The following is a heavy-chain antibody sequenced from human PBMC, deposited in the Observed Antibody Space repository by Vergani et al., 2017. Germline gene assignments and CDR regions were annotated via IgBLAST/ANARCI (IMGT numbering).Heavy chain of an antibody. J-gene: IGHJ3*02. Sequence: EVQLVESGGGLVQPGRSLRLSCAASGFTFDDYAMHWVRPAPGKGLEWVSGISWNSGSIGYADSVTGRFTISRDNAKNSLYLQMNSLRAEDTALYYCAKGRYYYGSGRPYDAFDIWGQGTMVTVSS. CDR2: ISWNSGSI. D-gene: IGHD3-10*01. V-gene: IGHV3-9*01. CDR1: GFTFDDYA. CDR3: AKGRYYYGSGRPYDAFDI.